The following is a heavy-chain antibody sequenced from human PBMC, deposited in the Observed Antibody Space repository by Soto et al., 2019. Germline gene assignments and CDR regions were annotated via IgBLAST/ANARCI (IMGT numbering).Heavy chain of an antibody. CDR3: ARDAYNPDSSSRGGYYYYDMDV. V-gene: IGHV4-31*03. Sequence: QVQLQESGPGLVKPSQTLSLTCTVSGGSISSGSNYWSWIRQYPGKGLEWIGYIYYTGTPYYSPSLKSRLTISLDTSKNQFSLKLTSVTAADTAVYYCARDAYNPDSSSRGGYYYYDMDVWGQGTTVTVSS. J-gene: IGHJ6*02. CDR2: IYYTGTP. CDR1: GGSISSGSNY. D-gene: IGHD6-6*01.